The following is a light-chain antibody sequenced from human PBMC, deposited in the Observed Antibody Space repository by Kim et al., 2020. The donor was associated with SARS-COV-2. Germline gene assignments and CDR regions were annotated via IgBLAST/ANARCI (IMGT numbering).Light chain of an antibody. V-gene: IGLV3-21*04. CDR1: DIGSKS. CDR3: QVWDSSSDHPGV. CDR2: YVS. J-gene: IGLJ1*01. Sequence: PGKTARITCGRKDIGSKSVHWYQQKPGQSPVLVIYYVSDRPSGIPERFSGSNSGNTATLTISRVEAGDEADYYCQVWDSSSDHPGVFGTGTKVTVL.